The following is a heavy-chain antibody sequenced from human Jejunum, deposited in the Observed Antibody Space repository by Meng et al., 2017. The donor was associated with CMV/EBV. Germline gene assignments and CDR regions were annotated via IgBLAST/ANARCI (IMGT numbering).Heavy chain of an antibody. D-gene: IGHD5-18*01. CDR2: ISGSGDRT. CDR3: AKGSRGYSSGAIDF. CDR1: GVTFSSCG. V-gene: IGHV3-23*01. J-gene: IGHJ4*02. Sequence: SGVTFSSCGMNWVRQAPGKGLEWVASISGSGDRTYYEDSVRGRFTISRDNSKNTLYVQMNSLRAEDTAIYYCAKGSRGYSSGAIDFWGQGTLVTVSS.